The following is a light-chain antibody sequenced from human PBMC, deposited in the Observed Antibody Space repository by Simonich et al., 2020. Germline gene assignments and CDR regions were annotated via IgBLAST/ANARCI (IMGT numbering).Light chain of an antibody. CDR2: KAS. V-gene: IGKV1-5*03. CDR3: KQYNSWWT. CDR1: QSISSW. J-gene: IGKJ1*01. Sequence: DIQMTQSPSTLSASVGDRVTITCRASQSISSWLAWYQQKPGKAPKLLIYKASSLESGVPSRFSGSGSGTEFTLTISSRQPDDFATYYCKQYNSWWTFGQGTKVEIK.